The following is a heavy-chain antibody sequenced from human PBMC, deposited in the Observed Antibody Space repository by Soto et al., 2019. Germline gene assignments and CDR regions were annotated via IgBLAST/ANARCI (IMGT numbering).Heavy chain of an antibody. CDR1: GGSFRGYY. Sequence: QVHLQQWGAGLLKPSETLSLTCAVYGGSFRGYYWSWIRQHPGKGLEWIGEINHSGSTNYNSSLKSLVTISADTSKNQFSLRLNSMTAADTAVYYCARGEGGFQYWGQGTLVTVSS. CDR2: INHSGST. J-gene: IGHJ1*01. V-gene: IGHV4-34*01. CDR3: ARGEGGFQY.